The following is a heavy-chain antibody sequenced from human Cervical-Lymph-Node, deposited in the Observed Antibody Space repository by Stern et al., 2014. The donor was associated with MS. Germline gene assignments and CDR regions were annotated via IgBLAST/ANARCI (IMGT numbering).Heavy chain of an antibody. D-gene: IGHD3-10*01. Sequence: VQLVESGGGVVQPGRSLRLSCAASGFLFSHPGMHWVRQAPGKGLEWVAVISYDDSKKYYADSVKGRFRISRDNSKNTLHLQINSLRVEDTAVYYCAKDLYYGSGSHAGLDVWGQGTTVTVSS. CDR3: AKDLYYGSGSHAGLDV. CDR2: ISYDDSKK. J-gene: IGHJ6*02. V-gene: IGHV3-30*18. CDR1: GFLFSHPG.